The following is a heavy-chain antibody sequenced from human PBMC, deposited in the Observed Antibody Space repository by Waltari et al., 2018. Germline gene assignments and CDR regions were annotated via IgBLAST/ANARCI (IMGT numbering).Heavy chain of an antibody. CDR3: ASTTRGGSYHNY. J-gene: IGHJ4*02. D-gene: IGHD3-16*02. Sequence: QLQLQESGPGLVKPSETLSLTCTVSGGSISSSSYYWGWIREPPGKGLEWIGSIYYSGSTSDNPSLKSRVTISVDTSKNQFSLKLSSVTAADTAVYYGASTTRGGSYHNYWGQGTLVTVSS. CDR1: GGSISSSSYY. V-gene: IGHV4-39*01. CDR2: IYYSGST.